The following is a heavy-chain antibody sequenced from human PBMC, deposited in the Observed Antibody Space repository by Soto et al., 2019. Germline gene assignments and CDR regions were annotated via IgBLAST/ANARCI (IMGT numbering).Heavy chain of an antibody. J-gene: IGHJ6*02. Sequence: GXSVKVSCKASGYSFTDYHIHWVRQAPGQGLEWLGRINPKSGGTSTAQKFQGWVTTTTDTSISTASMELTRLTSDDTAIYYCARGDSTDCSNGVCSFFYNKDMDVWGQGPTGTV. CDR2: INPKSGGT. CDR3: ARGDSTDCSNGVCSFFYNKDMDV. D-gene: IGHD2-8*01. V-gene: IGHV1-2*04. CDR1: GYSFTDYH.